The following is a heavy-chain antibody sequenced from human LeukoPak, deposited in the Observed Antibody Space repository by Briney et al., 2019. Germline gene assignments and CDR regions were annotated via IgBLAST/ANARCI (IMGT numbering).Heavy chain of an antibody. Sequence: GASVKVSCKASGYTFTRHTITWVRQAPGQGLEWMGWISAYSGNTNYAQKVQGRVTMTTDTSTSTAYMELRSLRSDDTAVYYCTRDPRRLDYWGQGTLVTVSS. V-gene: IGHV1-18*01. J-gene: IGHJ4*02. CDR3: TRDPRRLDY. CDR1: GYTFTRHT. CDR2: ISAYSGNT.